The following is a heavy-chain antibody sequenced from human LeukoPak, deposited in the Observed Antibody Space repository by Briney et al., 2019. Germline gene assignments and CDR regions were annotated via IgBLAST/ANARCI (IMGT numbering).Heavy chain of an antibody. J-gene: IGHJ4*02. V-gene: IGHV3-30-3*01. CDR1: GFTFSSYA. CDR2: ISYDGSNK. CDR3: ASARIIYGSGSPEGY. D-gene: IGHD3-10*01. Sequence: GGSLRLSCAASGFTFSSYAMHWVRQAPGKGLEWVAVISYDGSNKYYADSVKGRFTISRDNSKNTLYLQMNSLRAEDTAVYYCASARIIYGSGSPEGYWGQGTLVTVSS.